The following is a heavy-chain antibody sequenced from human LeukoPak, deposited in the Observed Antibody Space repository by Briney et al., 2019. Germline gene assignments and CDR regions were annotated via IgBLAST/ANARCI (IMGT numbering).Heavy chain of an antibody. CDR2: IIADGVIT. V-gene: IGHV3-43*02. CDR1: GLNFYDSA. J-gene: IGHJ4*02. CDR3: AKESGKFDY. Sequence: GGALRLSCVASGLNFYDSAMHLVRQAPGKGREWVSLIIADGVITFSAHSVKGRFSISRDNRKNFLYPEMNSLRSEDIAMYYCAKESGKFDYWGQGTLVAVSS.